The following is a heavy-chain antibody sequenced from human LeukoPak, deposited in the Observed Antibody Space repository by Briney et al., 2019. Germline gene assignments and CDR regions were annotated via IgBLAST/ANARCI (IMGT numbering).Heavy chain of an antibody. D-gene: IGHD6-19*01. V-gene: IGHV4-4*07. CDR2: IYTSGST. Sequence: SETLSLTCTVSGGSISSYYWSWIRQPAGKGLEWIGRIYTSGSTNYNPSLKSRVTMSADTSKNQFSLKLSSVTAADTAVYCCAREYGSGWPQPYDAFDIWGQGTMVTVSS. CDR3: AREYGSGWPQPYDAFDI. CDR1: GGSISSYY. J-gene: IGHJ3*02.